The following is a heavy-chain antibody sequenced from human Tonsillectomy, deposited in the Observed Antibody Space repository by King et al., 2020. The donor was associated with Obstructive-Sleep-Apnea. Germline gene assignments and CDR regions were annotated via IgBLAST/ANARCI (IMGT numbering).Heavy chain of an antibody. CDR2: IFSNDEK. V-gene: IGHV2-26*01. Sequence: TLKESGPVLVKPTETLTLTCTVSGFSLSNARMGVSWIRQPPGKALEWLAHIFSNDEKSYSTSLKSRLTISKDTSKSQVVLTMTNMDPVDTATYYCARIPPSDYYDSSGYIYYYYGMDVWGQGTTVTVSS. D-gene: IGHD3-22*01. J-gene: IGHJ6*02. CDR1: GFSLSNARMG. CDR3: ARIPPSDYYDSSGYIYYYYGMDV.